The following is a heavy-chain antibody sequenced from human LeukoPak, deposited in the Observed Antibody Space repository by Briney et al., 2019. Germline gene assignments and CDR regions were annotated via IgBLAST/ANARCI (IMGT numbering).Heavy chain of an antibody. D-gene: IGHD1-26*01. CDR2: ISDSGST. CDR3: ARVQSGSYDY. V-gene: IGHV4-4*07. J-gene: IGHJ4*02. CDR1: GGSFSSYY. Sequence: SETLSLTCTVSGGSFSSYYWIWIRQPAGKELEWIGRISDSGSTNYNPSLKSRVIMSIDTSKNQFSLQLSSVTAADTAVYYCARVQSGSYDYWGQGTLVTVSS.